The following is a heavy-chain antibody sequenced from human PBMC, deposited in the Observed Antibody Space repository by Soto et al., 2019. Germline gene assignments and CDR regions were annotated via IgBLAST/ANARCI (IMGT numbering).Heavy chain of an antibody. V-gene: IGHV5-10-1*01. CDR2: IDPSDSQT. D-gene: IGHD3-22*01. J-gene: IGHJ4*02. CDR3: ARQIYDSDTGPNFQYYFDS. Sequence: GESLKISCKGTGYSFAGYWITWVRQKPGKGLEWMGRIDPSDSQTYYSPSFRGHVTISVTKSITTVFLQWSSLRASDTAMYYCARQIYDSDTGPNFQYYFDSWGQGTPVTVSS. CDR1: GYSFAGYW.